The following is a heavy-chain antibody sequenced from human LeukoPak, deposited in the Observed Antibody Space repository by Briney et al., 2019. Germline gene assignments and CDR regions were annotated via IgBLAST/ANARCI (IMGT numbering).Heavy chain of an antibody. J-gene: IGHJ4*02. CDR3: ARAFQLGSYSSSFDY. CDR1: GGSISSGSYY. D-gene: IGHD6-13*01. Sequence: SQTLSLTCTISGGSISSGSYYWNWIRQPAGKGLEWVGRIYISGSTNYNPSLKSRVTISLDPSKNQFSLKLSSVTAADTAVYYCARAFQLGSYSSSFDYWGQGTLVTVSS. V-gene: IGHV4-61*02. CDR2: IYISGST.